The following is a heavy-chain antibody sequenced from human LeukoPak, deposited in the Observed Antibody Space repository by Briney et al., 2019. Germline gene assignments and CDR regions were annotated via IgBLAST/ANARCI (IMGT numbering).Heavy chain of an antibody. CDR2: ISSSGSTI. CDR3: ARLGGSDASDI. D-gene: IGHD3-16*01. CDR1: GFTFSSYS. V-gene: IGHV3-48*04. Sequence: PGGSLRLSCAASGFTFSSYSMNWVRQAPGKGLEWVSYISSSGSTIYYADSVKGRFTISRDNAKNSLYLQMNSLRAEDTAVYYCARLGGSDASDIWGQGTMVTVSS. J-gene: IGHJ3*02.